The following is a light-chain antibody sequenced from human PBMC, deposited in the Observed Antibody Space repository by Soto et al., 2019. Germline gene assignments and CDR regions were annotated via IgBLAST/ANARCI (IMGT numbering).Light chain of an antibody. CDR2: LSSDGSH. CDR3: QTWGTGIQGV. Sequence: QLVLTQSPSASASLGASVKLTCTLSRGHSSYAIAWHQQQPEKGPRYLMKLSSDGSHSKGDGIPDRFSGSTSGAERHLAISSLQSEDEADYYCQTWGTGIQGVFGGGTKVTVL. V-gene: IGLV4-69*01. J-gene: IGLJ2*01. CDR1: RGHSSYA.